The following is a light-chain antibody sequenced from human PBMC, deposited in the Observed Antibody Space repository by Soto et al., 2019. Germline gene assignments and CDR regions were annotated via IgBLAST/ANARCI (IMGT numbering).Light chain of an antibody. J-gene: IGLJ2*01. CDR1: SSAVGGYNY. V-gene: IGLV2-14*03. CDR3: SSYTSSSTLVV. Sequence: QSVLTQPASVSGAPGQSITISCTGTSSAVGGYNYVSWYQQQPGKAPKLLIYDVSNRPSGVSNRFSGSKSDNTASLTISGLQAEDEADYYCSSYTSSSTLVVFGGGTKLTVL. CDR2: DVS.